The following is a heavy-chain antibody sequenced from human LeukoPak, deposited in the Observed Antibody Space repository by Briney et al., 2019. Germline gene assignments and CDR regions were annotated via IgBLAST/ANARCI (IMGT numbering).Heavy chain of an antibody. J-gene: IGHJ4*02. CDR2: ISGSGGST. D-gene: IGHD2-21*02. CDR1: GFTVSSNY. CDR3: AKARMNGLLFVPYDY. Sequence: GGSLRLSCAASGFTVSSNYMSWVRQAPGKGLEWVSAISGSGGSTYYADSVKGRFTISRDNSKNTLYLQMNSLRAEDTAVYYCAKARMNGLLFVPYDYWGQGTLVTVSS. V-gene: IGHV3-23*01.